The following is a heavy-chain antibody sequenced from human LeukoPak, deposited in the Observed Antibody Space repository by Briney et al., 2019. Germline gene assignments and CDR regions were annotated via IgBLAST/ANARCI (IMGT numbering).Heavy chain of an antibody. Sequence: GGSLRLSCAASGLTFSNAWKSWVRQAPGKGLEWVGRIKSKTDGGTTDYAAPVKGKFTISREDSKTTLYLQMNSLKTEDTAMYYCTTIAAAGHFDYWGQGTLVTVSS. J-gene: IGHJ4*02. D-gene: IGHD6-13*01. V-gene: IGHV3-15*01. CDR1: GLTFSNAW. CDR3: TTIAAAGHFDY. CDR2: IKSKTDGGTT.